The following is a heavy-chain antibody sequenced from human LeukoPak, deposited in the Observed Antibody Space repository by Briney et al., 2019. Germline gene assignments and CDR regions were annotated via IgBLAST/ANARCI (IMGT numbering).Heavy chain of an antibody. D-gene: IGHD3-10*01. CDR2: INAGNGNT. V-gene: IGHV1-3*01. Sequence: ASVKVSCKASGYTFTSYAIHWVRQAPGQRLEWMGWINAGNGNTKYSQKFQGRVTITRDTSASTAYMELSSLRSEDTAVYYCARVQNLWFGEGWFDPWGQGTLVTVSS. CDR3: ARVQNLWFGEGWFDP. J-gene: IGHJ5*02. CDR1: GYTFTSYA.